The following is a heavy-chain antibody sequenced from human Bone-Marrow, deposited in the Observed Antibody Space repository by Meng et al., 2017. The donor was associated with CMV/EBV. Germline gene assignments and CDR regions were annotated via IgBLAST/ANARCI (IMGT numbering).Heavy chain of an antibody. V-gene: IGHV4-39*01. CDR1: GGFISSSSYY. CDR3: ARQTTTPYSSGETGFDY. D-gene: IGHD6-19*01. J-gene: IGHJ4*02. CDR2: IYYSGST. Sequence: SETLSLTCTVSGGFISSSSYYWGWIRQPPGKGLEWIGSIYYSGSTYYNPSLKSRVTISVDTSKNQFSLKLSSVTAADTAVYYCARQTTTPYSSGETGFDYWGQGTLVTVSS.